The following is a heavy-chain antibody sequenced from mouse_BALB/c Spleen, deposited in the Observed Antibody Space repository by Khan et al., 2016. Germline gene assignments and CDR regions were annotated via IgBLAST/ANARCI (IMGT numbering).Heavy chain of an antibody. Sequence: EVQLQESGPGLVKPSQSLSLTCTVTGYSITSDYAWNWIRQFPGNKLEWMGYISYNGSTSYNPSLKSRISITRDTSKNQFFLQLISVTNEDTATYYCARWDYWGQGTSVTVSS. V-gene: IGHV3-2*02. CDR3: ARWDY. CDR2: ISYNGST. CDR1: GYSITSDYA. J-gene: IGHJ4*01.